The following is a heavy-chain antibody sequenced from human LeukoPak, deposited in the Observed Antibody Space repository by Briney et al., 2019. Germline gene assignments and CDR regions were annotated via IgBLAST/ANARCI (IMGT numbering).Heavy chain of an antibody. Sequence: GASVKVSCKASGGTFSSYAISWVRQAPGQGLEWMGGIIPIFGTANYAQKFQGRVTITTDESTSTAYMELSSLRSEDTAVYYCATSGGEPPHADAFDIWGQGTMVTVSS. J-gene: IGHJ3*02. CDR2: IIPIFGTA. V-gene: IGHV1-69*05. CDR3: ATSGGEPPHADAFDI. CDR1: GGTFSSYA. D-gene: IGHD1-26*01.